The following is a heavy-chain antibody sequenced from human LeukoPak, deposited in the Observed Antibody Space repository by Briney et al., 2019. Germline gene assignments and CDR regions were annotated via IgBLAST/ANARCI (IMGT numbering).Heavy chain of an antibody. D-gene: IGHD2-2*01. CDR1: GGSISSYY. V-gene: IGHV4-59*08. Sequence: SETLSLTCTVSGGSISSYYWSWIRQPPGKGLEWIGYIYYSGSTNYNPSLKSRVTISVDTSKNQFSLKLSSVTAADTAMYYCARVNVAVPAAWDYYYMDVWGKGTTVTVSS. J-gene: IGHJ6*03. CDR3: ARVNVAVPAAWDYYYMDV. CDR2: IYYSGST.